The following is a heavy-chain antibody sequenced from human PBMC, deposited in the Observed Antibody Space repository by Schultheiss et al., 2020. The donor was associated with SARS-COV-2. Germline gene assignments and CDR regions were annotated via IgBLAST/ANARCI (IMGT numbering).Heavy chain of an antibody. V-gene: IGHV4-38-2*02. D-gene: IGHD1-14*01. J-gene: IGHJ6*02. CDR2: IYYSGST. Sequence: SETLSLTCAVSGYSISSGYYWGWIRQPPGKGLEWIGSIYYSGSTYYNPSLKSRVTISVDTSKNQFSLKLSSVTAADTAVYYCARETRSEYYYYGMDVWGQGTTVTVSS. CDR1: GYSISSGYY. CDR3: ARETRSEYYYYGMDV.